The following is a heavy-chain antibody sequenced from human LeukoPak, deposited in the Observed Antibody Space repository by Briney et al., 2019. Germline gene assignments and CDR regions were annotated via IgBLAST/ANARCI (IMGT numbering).Heavy chain of an antibody. CDR1: GFTFSSYA. V-gene: IGHV3-23*01. CDR2: ISGSGGST. Sequence: PGGSLRLSCAASGFTFSSYAMSWVRQAPGKGLEWVSAISGSGGSTYYADSVKGRFTISRDNSKNTLYLQMNSLRAEDTAVYYCAKVSTMIVVVIMAVLPDAFDIWGQGTMVTVSS. J-gene: IGHJ3*02. CDR3: AKVSTMIVVVIMAVLPDAFDI. D-gene: IGHD3-22*01.